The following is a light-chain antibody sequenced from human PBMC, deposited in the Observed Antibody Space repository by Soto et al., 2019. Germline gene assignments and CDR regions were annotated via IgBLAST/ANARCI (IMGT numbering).Light chain of an antibody. CDR1: KLGDKY. CDR2: QDS. J-gene: IGLJ7*01. V-gene: IGLV3-1*01. CDR3: QAWDSRTPAV. Sequence: SYELTQPPSVSVSPGQTASITCSGGKLGDKYACWYQQKPSQSPVLVIYQDSKRPSGIAERFSGSNSGNTATLTISGTQAMDEADYYCQAWDSRTPAVFGGGTQLTVL.